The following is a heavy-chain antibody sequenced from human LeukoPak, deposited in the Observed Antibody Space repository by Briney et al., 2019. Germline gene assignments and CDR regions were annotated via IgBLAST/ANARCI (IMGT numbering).Heavy chain of an antibody. J-gene: IGHJ4*02. Sequence: SETLSLTCTVSGGSISSSSYYWGWIRQPPGKGLEWIGSIYYSGSTYYNPSLKSRVTISVDTSKNQFSLKLSSVTAADTAVYYCASAYYYGSGSLPEDWGQGTLVTVSS. V-gene: IGHV4-39*01. CDR1: GGSISSSSYY. CDR3: ASAYYYGSGSLPED. D-gene: IGHD3-10*01. CDR2: IYYSGST.